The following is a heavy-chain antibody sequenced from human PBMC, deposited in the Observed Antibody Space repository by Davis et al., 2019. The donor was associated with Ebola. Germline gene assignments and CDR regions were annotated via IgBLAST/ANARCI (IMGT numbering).Heavy chain of an antibody. Sequence: GESLKISCAASGFTFSSYEMKWVRHAPAKGLERVSYISSRCSTIYHADSVKGRSTISRDNHKNSQYLQMNSLRAENTAVYYCATGYCSGGNCYFDAYGMDVWGQGTTVTVSS. V-gene: IGHV3-48*03. CDR1: GFTFSSYE. D-gene: IGHD2-15*01. CDR2: ISSRCSTI. CDR3: ATGYCSGGNCYFDAYGMDV. J-gene: IGHJ6*02.